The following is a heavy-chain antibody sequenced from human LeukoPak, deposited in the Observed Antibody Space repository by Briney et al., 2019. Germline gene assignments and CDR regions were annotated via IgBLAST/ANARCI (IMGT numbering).Heavy chain of an antibody. J-gene: IGHJ3*02. CDR3: IRDFGSVGATNAFDI. D-gene: IGHD1-26*01. CDR2: INGDGSST. V-gene: IGHV3-74*01. Sequence: PGGSLRLSCVASGFSFSTYWMHWVRQAPGKGLEWVSRINGDGSSTSYADSVKGRFTISRDNAKNTVYLQMNSLRVEDTAVYYCIRDFGSVGATNAFDIWGQGTMVTVS. CDR1: GFSFSTYW.